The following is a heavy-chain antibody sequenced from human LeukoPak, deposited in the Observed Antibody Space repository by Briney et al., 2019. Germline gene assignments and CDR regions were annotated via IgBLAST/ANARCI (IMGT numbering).Heavy chain of an antibody. CDR2: ISGAGT. CDR3: AKVEGYCSSTSCSHFDY. CDR1: GFTFSNYA. D-gene: IGHD2-2*01. Sequence: GGSLRLSCAASGFTFSNYALTWVRQAPGRGLEWVSSISGAGTYYADSVKGRFSISRDNYKNTLYLQMNSLRAEDTAVYYCAKVEGYCSSTSCSHFDYWGQGTLVTVSS. J-gene: IGHJ4*02. V-gene: IGHV3-23*01.